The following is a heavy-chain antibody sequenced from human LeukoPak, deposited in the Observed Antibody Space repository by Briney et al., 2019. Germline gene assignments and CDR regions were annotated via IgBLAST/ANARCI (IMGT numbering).Heavy chain of an antibody. V-gene: IGHV3-7*01. CDR3: ARETGFYFDRSGYSPYYFDS. D-gene: IGHD3-22*01. Sequence: GGSLRLSCAASAFNFRSYWMSWLRKAPRKGLEWVANIKQDGSEKFYVDAVKGRFTISRDNAKNSLHLQMNSLRAEDTAVYYCARETGFYFDRSGYSPYYFDSWGQGTLVTVSS. J-gene: IGHJ4*02. CDR1: AFNFRSYW. CDR2: IKQDGSEK.